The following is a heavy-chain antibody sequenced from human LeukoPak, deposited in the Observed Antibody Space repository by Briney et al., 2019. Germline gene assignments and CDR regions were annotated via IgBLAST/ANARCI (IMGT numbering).Heavy chain of an antibody. V-gene: IGHV4-39*01. CDR1: GGSISSGSYY. D-gene: IGHD2-15*01. CDR2: IYHSGIT. Sequence: PSETLSLTCTVSGGSISSGSYYWDWIRQAPGKGLEWTGNIYHSGITYYNPSLKSRVTMSVDTSKNHFSLKLNSLTAADTAVYYCARHHSALNWFDPWGQGTLVTVSS. J-gene: IGHJ5*02. CDR3: ARHHSALNWFDP.